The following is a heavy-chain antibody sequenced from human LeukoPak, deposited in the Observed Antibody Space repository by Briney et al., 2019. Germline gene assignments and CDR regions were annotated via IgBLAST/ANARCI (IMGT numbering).Heavy chain of an antibody. CDR3: ARKGELERRRSWDY. V-gene: IGHV3-7*03. CDR2: IKQDGREK. D-gene: IGHD1-1*01. J-gene: IGHJ4*02. CDR1: GFTFSNYW. Sequence: GGSLRLSCAASGFTFSNYWMSWVRQAPGQGLEWVANIKQDGREKYYVDSVKGRFTISRDNAKNSLYLQMSSLRAEDTAVYYCARKGELERRRSWDYWGQGTLVTVSS.